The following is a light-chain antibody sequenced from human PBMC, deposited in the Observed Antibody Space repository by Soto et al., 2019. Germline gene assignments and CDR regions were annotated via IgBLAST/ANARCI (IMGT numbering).Light chain of an antibody. CDR3: ISYGSTSTRYV. J-gene: IGLJ1*01. V-gene: IGLV2-14*01. CDR2: EVS. CDR1: SSDVGGYNY. Sequence: QSALTQPASVSGSPGQSITISCTGTSSDVGGYNYVSWYQQHPGKAPKLMIYEVSNRPSGVSNRFSGSKSGITASLTISGLQAEDEADYFCISYGSTSTRYVFGTGTKVTVL.